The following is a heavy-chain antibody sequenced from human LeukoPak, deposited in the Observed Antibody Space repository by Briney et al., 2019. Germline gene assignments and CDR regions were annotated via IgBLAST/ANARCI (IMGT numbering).Heavy chain of an antibody. CDR1: GFTFSSCA. D-gene: IGHD2/OR15-2a*01. V-gene: IGHV3-23*01. Sequence: GGSLRLSCTASGFTFSSCAMSWVRQAPGKGLQWVSTITGSGGASYYADSVKGRSTISRDNSKNTLYLEMNSLRADDTAVYFCAKESTQVIEVYFDSWGQGTLVTVSS. CDR3: AKESTQVIEVYFDS. CDR2: ITGSGGAS. J-gene: IGHJ4*02.